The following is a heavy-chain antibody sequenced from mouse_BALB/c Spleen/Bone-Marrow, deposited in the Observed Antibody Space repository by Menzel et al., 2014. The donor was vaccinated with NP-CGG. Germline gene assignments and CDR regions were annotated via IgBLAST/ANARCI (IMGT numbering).Heavy chain of an antibody. V-gene: IGHV1-9*01. Sequence: QVQLQQSGAELMKPGASVKISCKATGYTFSSHWIEWVKQRPGHGLEWIGEILPGSGHIYFNEKFKGRATFTADTSSTTAYMQLSSLTSEDSAVYYCARGDWDFAMDYWGQGTSVTVSS. J-gene: IGHJ4*01. D-gene: IGHD4-1*01. CDR3: ARGDWDFAMDY. CDR1: GYTFSSHW. CDR2: ILPGSGHI.